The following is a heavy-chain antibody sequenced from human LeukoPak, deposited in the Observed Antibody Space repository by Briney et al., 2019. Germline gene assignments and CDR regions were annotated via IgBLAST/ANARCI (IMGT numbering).Heavy chain of an antibody. Sequence: SQTLSLTCAISGDSVSRNSAAWNWIRQSPSRGLEWLGRTHYRSKWYNDYAESVKSRITINPGTSKNQFTLQLNSVTPEESGVYYCARGRGDYYGMDVWGQGTTVTVSS. CDR1: GDSVSRNSAA. CDR3: ARGRGDYYGMDV. J-gene: IGHJ6*02. V-gene: IGHV6-1*01. CDR2: THYRSKWYN.